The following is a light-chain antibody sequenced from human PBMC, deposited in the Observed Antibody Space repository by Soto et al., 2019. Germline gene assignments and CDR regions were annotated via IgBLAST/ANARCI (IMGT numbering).Light chain of an antibody. CDR2: DVS. CDR3: SSYTSSSTL. J-gene: IGLJ2*01. Sequence: QSVLTQPASVSGSPGQSITISCTGTSSDVGGYNDVSWYQQHPGKAPKLMIYDVSNRPSGVSNRFSGSKSGNTASLTISGLQAEDEADYYCSSYTSSSTLFGGGTKVTVL. CDR1: SSDVGGYND. V-gene: IGLV2-14*01.